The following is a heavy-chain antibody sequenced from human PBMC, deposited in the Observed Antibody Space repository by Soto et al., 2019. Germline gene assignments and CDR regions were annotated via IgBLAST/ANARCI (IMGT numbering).Heavy chain of an antibody. J-gene: IGHJ4*02. D-gene: IGHD4-17*01. CDR2: ISYDGSNK. CDR1: GFTFSSYG. V-gene: IGHV3-30*03. CDR3: ASPHGGDYEGHIDY. Sequence: QVQLVESGGGVVQPGRSLRLSCAASGFTFSSYGMHWVRQAPGKGLEWVAVISYDGSNKYYADSVKGRFTISRDNSKKTLYLQMNSLRAEDTAVYYCASPHGGDYEGHIDYWGQGTLVTVSS.